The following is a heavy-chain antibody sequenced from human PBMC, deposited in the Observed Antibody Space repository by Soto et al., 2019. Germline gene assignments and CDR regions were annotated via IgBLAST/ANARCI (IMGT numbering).Heavy chain of an antibody. J-gene: IGHJ5*02. CDR2: ISGSGGST. CDR1: GFTFSSYA. D-gene: IGHD3-10*01. CDR3: AESITMVRGVGRMTPPNWFDP. V-gene: IGHV3-23*01. Sequence: GGALRLSCAASGFTFSSYAMSWVRQAPGKGLEWVSAISGSGGSTYYADSVKGRFTISRDNSKNTLYLQMNSLRAEDTAVYYCAESITMVRGVGRMTPPNWFDPWGQGTLVTVSS.